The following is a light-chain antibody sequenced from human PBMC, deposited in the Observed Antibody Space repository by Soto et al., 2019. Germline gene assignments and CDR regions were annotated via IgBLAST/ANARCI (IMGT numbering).Light chain of an antibody. CDR1: QSISSY. J-gene: IGKJ1*01. CDR2: AAS. CDR3: QQSYSTPWT. V-gene: IGKV1-39*01. Sequence: PVTQSPFYLSPSPCSLAAIACRASQSISSYLNWYQQKPGKAPKLLIYAASSLQSGVPSRFSGSGSGADFTLTISSLQPEDFATYYCQQSYSTPWTFGQGTKVDIK.